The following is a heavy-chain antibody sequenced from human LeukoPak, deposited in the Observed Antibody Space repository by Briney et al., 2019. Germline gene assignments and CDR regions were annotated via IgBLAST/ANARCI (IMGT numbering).Heavy chain of an antibody. J-gene: IGHJ6*04. CDR3: ARGRSSYQLLSYYNYGMDV. CDR1: GGSFSGYY. Sequence: SETLSLTCAVYGGSFSGYYWSWIRQPPGKGLEWIGEINHSGSTNYNPSLKSRVTISVDTSKNQFSLKLSSVTAADTAVYYCARGRSSYQLLSYYNYGMDVWGKGTTVTVSS. V-gene: IGHV4-34*01. D-gene: IGHD2-2*01. CDR2: INHSGST.